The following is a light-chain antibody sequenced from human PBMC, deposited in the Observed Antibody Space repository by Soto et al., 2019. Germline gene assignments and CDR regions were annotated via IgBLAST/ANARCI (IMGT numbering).Light chain of an antibody. CDR3: QQVNTFPIT. V-gene: IGKV1-12*01. CDR1: QGVGRW. Sequence: DVQMTQSPSSVSASVGDRVIITCRASQGVGRWLAWYQQKPGKAPKLLIYATSNLQSGVPSRFSGSGSGTDFALTISSLQPEDFATYYCQQVNTFPITFGQGTRLEI. CDR2: ATS. J-gene: IGKJ5*01.